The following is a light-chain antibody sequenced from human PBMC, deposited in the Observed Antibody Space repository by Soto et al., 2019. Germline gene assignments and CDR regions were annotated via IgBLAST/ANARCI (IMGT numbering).Light chain of an antibody. J-gene: IGLJ2*01. CDR3: SSYTSSITLV. V-gene: IGLV2-14*01. Sequence: QSALTQPASVSGAPGQSITISCTGTSSDVGGYNYVPWYQQHPGTAPKLMIYGVSNRPSGVSNRFSGSKSGNTASLTITGLQAEDEADYYCSSYTSSITLVFGGGTKLTVL. CDR1: SSDVGGYNY. CDR2: GVS.